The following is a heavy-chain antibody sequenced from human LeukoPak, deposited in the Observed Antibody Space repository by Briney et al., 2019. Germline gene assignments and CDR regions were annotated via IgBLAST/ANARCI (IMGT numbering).Heavy chain of an antibody. J-gene: IGHJ4*02. V-gene: IGHV4-4*07. D-gene: IGHD2-2*01. CDR2: IYTSGST. CDR3: ARAGYCSSTSCYDY. CDR1: GGSISSYY. Sequence: PSETLSLTCTVSGGSISSYYWSWIRQPAGKGLEWIGRIYTSGSTNYNPSLKSRVTMSVDTSKNQFSLKLSSVTAADTAVYCCARAGYCSSTSCYDYWGQGTLVTVSS.